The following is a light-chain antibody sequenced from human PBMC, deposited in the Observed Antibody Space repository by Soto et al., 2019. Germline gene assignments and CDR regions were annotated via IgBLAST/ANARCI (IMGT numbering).Light chain of an antibody. J-gene: IGKJ1*01. CDR3: LQDYSYPLT. CDR1: QTIINW. V-gene: IGKV1-5*03. Sequence: DIQMTQSPSTLSASVGDRVTITCRASQTIINWLAWYQQKPGKAPKILIYKASTLEGEVPSRFSGSGSETECTLPISSLQPDDFATDVCLQDYSYPLTFGLGTKVDIK. CDR2: KAS.